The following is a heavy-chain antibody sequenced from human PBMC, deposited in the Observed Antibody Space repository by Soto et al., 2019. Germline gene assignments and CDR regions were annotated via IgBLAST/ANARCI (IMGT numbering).Heavy chain of an antibody. D-gene: IGHD5-18*01. V-gene: IGHV1-69*06. CDR1: GGTFSSYA. J-gene: IGHJ4*02. CDR2: IIPICGTA. Sequence: QVQLVQSGAEVKKPGSSVKVSCKASGGTFSSYAISWVRQAPGQGLEWMGGIIPICGTANYAQKFQGRVTITADKSTSTAYMELSSLRAEDTAVYYCARGWSRYSYGVGWLGYFDYWGQGTLVTVSS. CDR3: ARGWSRYSYGVGWLGYFDY.